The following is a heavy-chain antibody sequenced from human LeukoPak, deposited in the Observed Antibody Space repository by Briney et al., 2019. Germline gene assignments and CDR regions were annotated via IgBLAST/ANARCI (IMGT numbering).Heavy chain of an antibody. Sequence: SETLSLTCTVSGGSISSYYWSWIRQPPGEGLEWIGYIYYSGSTNYNSSLKSRVTISVDTSKNQFSLKLSSVTAADTAVYYCASGGGYDAFDIWGQGTMVIVSS. V-gene: IGHV4-59*01. J-gene: IGHJ3*02. D-gene: IGHD3-10*01. CDR1: GGSISSYY. CDR3: ASGGGYDAFDI. CDR2: IYYSGST.